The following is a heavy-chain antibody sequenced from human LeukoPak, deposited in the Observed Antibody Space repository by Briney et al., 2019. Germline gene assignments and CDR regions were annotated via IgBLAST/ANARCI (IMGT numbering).Heavy chain of an antibody. CDR3: ARDRITMVRGVIIGYGY. CDR1: GYTFTDFY. CDR2: INPNSGGT. V-gene: IGHV1-2*02. Sequence: GASVKVSCKASGYTFTDFYMHWVRQAPGQGLEWMGWINPNSGGTNYAQKFQGRVTMTRDTSISTAYMELSRLRSDDTAVYYCARDRITMVRGVIIGYGYWGQGTLVTVSS. J-gene: IGHJ4*02. D-gene: IGHD3-10*01.